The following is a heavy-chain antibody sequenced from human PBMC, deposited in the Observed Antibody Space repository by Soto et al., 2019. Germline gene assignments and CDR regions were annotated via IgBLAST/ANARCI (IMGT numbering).Heavy chain of an antibody. J-gene: IGHJ4*02. CDR3: ARNLVGATKPKAFDY. CDR1: GFTFSSYG. V-gene: IGHV3-33*01. CDR2: IWYDGSNK. Sequence: PGGSLRLSCAASGFTFSSYGMHWVRQAPGKGLEWVAVIWYDGSNKYYADSVKGRFTISRDNSKNTLYLQMNSLRAEDTAVYYCARNLVGATKPKAFDYWGQGTLVTVSS. D-gene: IGHD1-26*01.